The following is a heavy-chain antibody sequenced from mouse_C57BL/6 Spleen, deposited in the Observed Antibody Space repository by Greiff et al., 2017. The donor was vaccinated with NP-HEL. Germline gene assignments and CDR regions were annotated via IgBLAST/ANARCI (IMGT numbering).Heavy chain of an antibody. CDR1: GYTFPDYE. CDR3: TRAVTTVVADWYFDV. Sequence: QVQLQQSGAELVRPGASVTLSCKASGYTFPDYEMHWVKQTPVHGLEWIGAIDPETGGTAYNQKFKGKAILTADKSSSTAYMELRSLTSEDSAVYYCTRAVTTVVADWYFDVWGTGTTVTVSS. D-gene: IGHD1-1*01. CDR2: IDPETGGT. J-gene: IGHJ1*03. V-gene: IGHV1-15*01.